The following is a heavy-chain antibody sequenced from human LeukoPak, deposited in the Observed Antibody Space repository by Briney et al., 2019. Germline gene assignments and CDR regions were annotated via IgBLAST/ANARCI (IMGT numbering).Heavy chain of an antibody. CDR2: IKQDGSEK. D-gene: IGHD3-22*01. V-gene: IGHV3-7*01. CDR1: GFTFSNYW. Sequence: PGGSLRLSCTASGFTFSNYWMSWVRQAPGKGLEWVANIKQDGSEKYYVDSVKGRFTISRDNAKNSLYLQMNSLRAEDTAVYYCARNPTNYYDSSGYFDYWGQGTLVTVSS. CDR3: ARNPTNYYDSSGYFDY. J-gene: IGHJ4*02.